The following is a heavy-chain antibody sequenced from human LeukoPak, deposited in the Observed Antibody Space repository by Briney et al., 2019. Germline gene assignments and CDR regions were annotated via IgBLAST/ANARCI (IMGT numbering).Heavy chain of an antibody. Sequence: GGSLTLSCAASGFTVSNKYISWVRQAPGKGLEWVSVIYSGGNTYYADSVKGRFTISRDNSKNTLYLQMNSLRAEDTAVYYCAKTIVGVTNWFDPWGEGTLVTVSS. V-gene: IGHV3-53*01. J-gene: IGHJ5*02. D-gene: IGHD1-26*01. CDR2: IYSGGNT. CDR1: GFTVSNKY. CDR3: AKTIVGVTNWFDP.